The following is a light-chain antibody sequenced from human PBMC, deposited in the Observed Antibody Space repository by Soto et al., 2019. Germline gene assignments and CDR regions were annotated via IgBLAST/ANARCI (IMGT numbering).Light chain of an antibody. CDR2: GVS. V-gene: IGKV3-15*01. CDR3: QQYNDWPLT. J-gene: IGKJ4*01. CDR1: QSVDGK. Sequence: EIVMTQSPVTLSVSPGERATLSCRASQSVDGKLAWYQQKPGQAPRLLMYGVSTRATGIPARFGGSGSATEFTLTISSPQSEDFAVYYCQQYNDWPLTFGGGTKVDI.